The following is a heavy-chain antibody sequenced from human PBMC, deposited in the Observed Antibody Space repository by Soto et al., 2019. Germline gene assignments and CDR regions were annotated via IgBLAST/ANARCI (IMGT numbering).Heavy chain of an antibody. V-gene: IGHV4-31*03. D-gene: IGHD6-19*01. J-gene: IGHJ1*01. CDR1: GGSVSGGVYY. Sequence: QVQLQESGPGLVKPSQTLSLTCTVSGGSVSGGVYYWNWIRQHPEKGLEWIGYIYYSGSTYYNPSLRSRVTISADPSKSQFSLKLSSVTVADTAVYFCARSSVAGAGYFQHWGQGTQVIVSS. CDR3: ARSSVAGAGYFQH. CDR2: IYYSGST.